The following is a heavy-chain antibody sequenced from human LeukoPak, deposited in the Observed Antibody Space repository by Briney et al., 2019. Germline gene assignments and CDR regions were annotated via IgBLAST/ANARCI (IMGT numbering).Heavy chain of an antibody. V-gene: IGHV1-18*01. D-gene: IGHD2-2*01. J-gene: IGHJ4*02. CDR1: GYTFTSYG. CDR2: ISAYNGNT. CDR3: ARGPATPTLFDY. Sequence: ASVKVSCKASGYTFTSYGISWVRQAPGQGFEWMGWISAYNGNTNYAQKLQGRVTMTTDTSTSTAYMELSSLRSEDTAVYYCARGPATPTLFDYWGQGTLVTVSS.